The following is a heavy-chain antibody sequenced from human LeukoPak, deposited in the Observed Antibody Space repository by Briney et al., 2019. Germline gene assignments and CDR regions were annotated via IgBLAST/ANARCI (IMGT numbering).Heavy chain of an antibody. CDR3: ARGGLWFGEYQTPHDAFDI. D-gene: IGHD3-10*01. Sequence: GGSLRLSCAASGFTFSSYAMHWVRQAPGKGLEWVAVISYDGSNKYYADSVKGRFTISRDNSKNTLYLQMNSLRAEDTAVYYCARGGLWFGEYQTPHDAFDIWGQGTMVTVSS. J-gene: IGHJ3*02. CDR2: ISYDGSNK. V-gene: IGHV3-30-3*01. CDR1: GFTFSSYA.